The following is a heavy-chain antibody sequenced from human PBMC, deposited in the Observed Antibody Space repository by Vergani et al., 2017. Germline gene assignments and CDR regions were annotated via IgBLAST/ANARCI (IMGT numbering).Heavy chain of an antibody. CDR2: IKQDGSEK. CDR3: ARDGYDFWSGYYTGYFQH. D-gene: IGHD3-3*01. V-gene: IGHV3-7*01. J-gene: IGHJ1*01. Sequence: EVQLVESGGGLVQPGGSLRLSCAASGFTFSSYWMSWVRQAPGKGLAWVANIKQDGSEKYYVDSVKGRFTSSRDNAKNSLYLQMNSLRAEDTAVYYCARDGYDFWSGYYTGYFQHWGQGTLVTVSS. CDR1: GFTFSSYW.